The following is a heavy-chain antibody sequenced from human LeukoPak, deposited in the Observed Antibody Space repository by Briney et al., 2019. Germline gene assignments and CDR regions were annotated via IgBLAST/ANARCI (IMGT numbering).Heavy chain of an antibody. CDR3: ARVVDGNSNYYYYGMDV. J-gene: IGHJ6*02. CDR2: INPNSGGT. Sequence: VASVKVSCKASGYTFTGYYMHWVRQAPGQGLEWMGRINPNSGGTNYAQKFQGRVTMTRDTSISTAYMELSRLRSDDTAVYYCARVVDGNSNYYYYGMDVWGQGTTVTVSS. CDR1: GYTFTGYY. D-gene: IGHD4-23*01. V-gene: IGHV1-2*06.